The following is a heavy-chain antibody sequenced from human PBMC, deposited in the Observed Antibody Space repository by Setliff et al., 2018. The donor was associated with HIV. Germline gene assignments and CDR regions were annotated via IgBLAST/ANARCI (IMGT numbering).Heavy chain of an antibody. D-gene: IGHD2-8*02. V-gene: IGHV4-34*01. CDR1: GGSFSDYH. CDR2: INHRGST. CDR3: ARVSKTYWYSIPRDYYHHMDV. Sequence: PSETLSLTCAVYGGSFSDYHWTWIRHSPGKGLEWIGEINHRGSTNYNPSLKSRVTVSVDTSKNQFSLKLGSVTAADTAVYYCARVSKTYWYSIPRDYYHHMDVWGKGTTVTVSS. J-gene: IGHJ6*03.